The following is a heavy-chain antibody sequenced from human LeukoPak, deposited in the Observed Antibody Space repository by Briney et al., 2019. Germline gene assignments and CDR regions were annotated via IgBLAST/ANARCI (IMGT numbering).Heavy chain of an antibody. Sequence: ASVKVSCKASGYTFTSYYMHWVRQAPGQGLEWMGIINPSGGSTSYAQKFQGRVTMTRDMSTSTDYMELSSLRSEDTAVYYCARDKYDITKLDYWGQGTLVTVSS. D-gene: IGHD3-22*01. V-gene: IGHV1-46*01. J-gene: IGHJ4*02. CDR2: INPSGGST. CDR3: ARDKYDITKLDY. CDR1: GYTFTSYY.